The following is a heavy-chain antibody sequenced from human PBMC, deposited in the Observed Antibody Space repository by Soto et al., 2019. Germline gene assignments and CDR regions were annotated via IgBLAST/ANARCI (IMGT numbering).Heavy chain of an antibody. CDR1: GGSISSGGYY. Sequence: PSETLSLTCTVSGGSISSGGYYWSWISQHPGKGLEWIGYIYYSGSTYYNPSLKSRVTISVDTSKNQFSLKLSSVTAADTAVYYCARVSIVSSGYYSHYYYYGMDVWGQGTTVTVSS. D-gene: IGHD3-22*01. V-gene: IGHV4-31*03. J-gene: IGHJ6*02. CDR3: ARVSIVSSGYYSHYYYYGMDV. CDR2: IYYSGST.